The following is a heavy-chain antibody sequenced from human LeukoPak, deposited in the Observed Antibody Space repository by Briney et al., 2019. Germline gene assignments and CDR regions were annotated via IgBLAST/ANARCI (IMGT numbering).Heavy chain of an antibody. D-gene: IGHD3-10*01. CDR3: ARGSIEIYGSGSYSDAFDI. J-gene: IGHJ3*02. V-gene: IGHV4-39*07. CDR1: GGSISSSSYY. CDR2: IYYSGST. Sequence: NTSETLSLTCTVSGGSISSSSYYWGWIRQPPGKGLEWIGSIYYSGSTYYNPSLKSRVTISVDTSKNQFSLKLSSVTAADTAVYYCARGSIEIYGSGSYSDAFDIWGQGTMVTVSS.